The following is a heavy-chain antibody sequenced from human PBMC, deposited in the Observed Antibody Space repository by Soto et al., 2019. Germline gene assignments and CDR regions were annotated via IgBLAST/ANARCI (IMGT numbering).Heavy chain of an antibody. CDR3: AKDIYAGQYNWFDP. CDR1: GFTFDDYA. J-gene: IGHJ5*02. V-gene: IGHV3-9*01. D-gene: IGHD2-8*01. Sequence: EVQLVESGGGLVQPGRSLRLSCAASGFTFDDYAMHWVRQAPGKGLEWVSGISWNSGSIGYADSVKGRFTISRDNAKNSLYLQMNSLRAEDTALYYCAKDIYAGQYNWFDPWGQGTLVTVSS. CDR2: ISWNSGSI.